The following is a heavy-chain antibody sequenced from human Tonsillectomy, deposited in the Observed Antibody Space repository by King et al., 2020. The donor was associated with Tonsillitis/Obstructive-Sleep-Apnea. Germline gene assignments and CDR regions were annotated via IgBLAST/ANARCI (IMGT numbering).Heavy chain of an antibody. V-gene: IGHV3-23*04. J-gene: IGHJ4*02. D-gene: IGHD6-19*01. CDR1: GFTFSSYA. Sequence: VQLVESGGGLVQPGGSLRLSCTASGFTFSSYAMSWVRQAPGKGLEWVSVISDSGVGTYYANSVKGRFTFSGDNSTNTLYLQMDSLRAEYTAVYYCAKDRGYSSGWNYFDYWGQGTLVTVSS. CDR2: ISDSGVGT. CDR3: AKDRGYSSGWNYFDY.